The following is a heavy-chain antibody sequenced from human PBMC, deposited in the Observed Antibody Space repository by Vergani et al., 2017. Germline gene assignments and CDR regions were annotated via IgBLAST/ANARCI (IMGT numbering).Heavy chain of an antibody. CDR1: GFTFSSYW. CDR3: ARGGDYYGSGGDDY. D-gene: IGHD3-10*01. V-gene: IGHV3-7*01. Sequence: VQLVESGGGVVQPGRSLRLSCAASGFTFSSYWMSWVRQAPGKGLEWVANIKQDGSEKYYVDSVKGRFTISRDNAKNSLYLQMNSLRAEDTAVYYCARGGDYYGSGGDDYWGQGTLVTVSS. J-gene: IGHJ4*02. CDR2: IKQDGSEK.